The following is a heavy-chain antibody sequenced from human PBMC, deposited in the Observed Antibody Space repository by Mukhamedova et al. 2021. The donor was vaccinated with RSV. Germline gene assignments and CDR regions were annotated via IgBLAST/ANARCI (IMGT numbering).Heavy chain of an antibody. CDR2: ISGSGGST. Sequence: VRQAPGKGLEWVSAISGSGGSTYYADSVKGRFTISRDNSKNTLYLQMNSLRAEDTAAYYCAKDQSSSSTYYFDYWGQGTLVNVS. J-gene: IGHJ4*02. D-gene: IGHD6-6*01. V-gene: IGHV3-23*01. CDR3: AKDQSSSSTYYFDY.